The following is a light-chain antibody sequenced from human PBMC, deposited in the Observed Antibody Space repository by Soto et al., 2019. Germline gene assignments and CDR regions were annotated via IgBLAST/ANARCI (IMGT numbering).Light chain of an antibody. CDR1: QSVGSN. J-gene: IGKJ2*01. Sequence: EIVMTQSPVTLSVSPGERATLSCRAGQSVGSNLAWYQQKPGQAPRLLLYGASTRATGIPGRFSGSGSGTEFTLTITSLQSEDFPVYYCQQHNYWPSFGQGTKLEFK. CDR3: QQHNYWPS. CDR2: GAS. V-gene: IGKV3-15*01.